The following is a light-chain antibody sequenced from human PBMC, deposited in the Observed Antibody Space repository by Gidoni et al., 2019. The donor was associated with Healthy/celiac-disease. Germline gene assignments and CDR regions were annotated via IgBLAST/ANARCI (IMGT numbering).Light chain of an antibody. J-gene: IGKJ3*01. CDR2: AAS. V-gene: IGKV1-39*01. Sequence: DIQLTQSPSSLSASVGDRVTITCRASQSMSSYLNWYQQKPGKAPKLLIYAASSLQSGVPSRFSGSGSGTDFTLTISSLQPEDFATYYCQQSYSTPPAFXPXTKVDIK. CDR3: QQSYSTPPA. CDR1: QSMSSY.